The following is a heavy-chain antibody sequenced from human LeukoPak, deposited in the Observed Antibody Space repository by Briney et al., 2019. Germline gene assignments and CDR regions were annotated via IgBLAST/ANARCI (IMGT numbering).Heavy chain of an antibody. CDR3: ARDLSRENGDYIGY. D-gene: IGHD4-17*01. J-gene: IGHJ4*02. Sequence: GGSLRLSCAASGFTFSSYGMHWVRQAPGKGLEWVAVIWYDGSNKYYADSVKGRFTISRDNSKNTLYLQMNSLRAEDTAVYYCARDLSRENGDYIGYWGQGTLVTVSS. V-gene: IGHV3-33*01. CDR1: GFTFSSYG. CDR2: IWYDGSNK.